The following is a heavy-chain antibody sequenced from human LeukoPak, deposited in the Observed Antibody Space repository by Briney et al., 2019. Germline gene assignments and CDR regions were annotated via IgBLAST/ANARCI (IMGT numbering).Heavy chain of an antibody. D-gene: IGHD5-24*01. CDR3: ARTPLKMATANNWFDP. CDR2: IYTSGST. V-gene: IGHV4-61*02. Sequence: SETLSLTCTVSGGSISSGSYYWSWIRRPAGKGLEWIGRIYTSGSTNYNPSLKSRVTISVDMSKNQFSLKLSSVTAADTAVYYCARTPLKMATANNWFDPWGQGTLVTVSS. J-gene: IGHJ5*02. CDR1: GGSISSGSYY.